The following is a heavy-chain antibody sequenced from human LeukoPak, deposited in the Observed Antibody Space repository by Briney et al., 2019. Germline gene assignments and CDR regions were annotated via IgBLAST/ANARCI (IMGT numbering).Heavy chain of an antibody. Sequence: GASVKVSCKASGYTFNGYYMHWVRQAPGQGLEWMGWISAYNGNTNYAQKLQGRVTMTTDTSTSTAYMELRSLRSDDTAVYYCARAGYCSSTSCYVGYYYYGMDVWGQGTTVTVSS. CDR2: ISAYNGNT. J-gene: IGHJ6*02. CDR3: ARAGYCSSTSCYVGYYYYGMDV. CDR1: GYTFNGYY. V-gene: IGHV1-18*04. D-gene: IGHD2-2*01.